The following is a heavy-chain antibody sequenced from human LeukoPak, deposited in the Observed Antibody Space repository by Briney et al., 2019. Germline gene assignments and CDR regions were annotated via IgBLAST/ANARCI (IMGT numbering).Heavy chain of an antibody. Sequence: GESLKISCKGTGYSFTSYWIAWVRQVPGKGLEWMGIIYPGDSDTRYSPSFQGQVTISAGKSISTAYLQWSSLKASDTAMYYCARRGPSVADTDYYFDFWGQGTLVTVSS. CDR1: GYSFTSYW. D-gene: IGHD6-19*01. V-gene: IGHV5-51*01. CDR2: IYPGDSDT. CDR3: ARRGPSVADTDYYFDF. J-gene: IGHJ4*02.